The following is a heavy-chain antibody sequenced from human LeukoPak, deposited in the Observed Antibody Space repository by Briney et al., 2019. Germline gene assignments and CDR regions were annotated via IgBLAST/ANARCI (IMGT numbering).Heavy chain of an antibody. J-gene: IGHJ4*02. D-gene: IGHD3-16*02. CDR3: AATLDPFDY. CDR2: ISYDGSNK. V-gene: IGHV3-30-3*01. CDR1: GFTFSSYA. Sequence: GSLRLSCAASGFTFSSYAMHWVRQAPGKGLEWVAVISYDGSNKYYADSVKGRFTISRDNSKNTLYLQMNSLRAEDTAVYYCAATLDPFDYWGQGTLVTVSS.